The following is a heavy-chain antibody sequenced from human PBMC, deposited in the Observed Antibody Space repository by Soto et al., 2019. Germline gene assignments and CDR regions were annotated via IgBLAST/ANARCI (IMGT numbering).Heavy chain of an antibody. Sequence: QVQLVQSGAEVKKPGASVKVSCKASGYTFTSYGISWVRQAPGQGLEWMGWISAYNGNTNYAQKLQGRVTMTTDTYTRKAYKELRSLRSDDTAVYYCARGTGMVRGLSNLDYWGQGTLVTVSS. CDR3: ARGTGMVRGLSNLDY. CDR1: GYTFTSYG. D-gene: IGHD3-10*01. CDR2: ISAYNGNT. J-gene: IGHJ4*02. V-gene: IGHV1-18*01.